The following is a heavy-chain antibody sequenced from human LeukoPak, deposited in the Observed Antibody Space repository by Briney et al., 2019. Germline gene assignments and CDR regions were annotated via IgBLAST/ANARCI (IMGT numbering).Heavy chain of an antibody. CDR2: IYTSGST. CDR3: ARDQDWNDRGGLDY. D-gene: IGHD1-1*01. J-gene: IGHJ4*02. CDR1: GGSISSGTYY. V-gene: IGHV4-61*02. Sequence: SETLSLTCSVSGGSISSGTYYWSWIRQPAGRGLEWIGRIYTSGSTNYNPSLKSRVTISLETSKNQFSLKLSSLTAADTAVYYCARDQDWNDRGGLDYWGQGTLVTVSS.